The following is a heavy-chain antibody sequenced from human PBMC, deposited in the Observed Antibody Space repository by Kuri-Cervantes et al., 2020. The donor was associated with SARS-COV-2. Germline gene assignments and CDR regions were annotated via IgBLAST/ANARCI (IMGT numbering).Heavy chain of an antibody. Sequence: GESLKISCAASGFTVSSNYMSWVRQAPGKGLEWVSVIYSGGSTYYADSVKGRFTISRDNSKNTLYLQMNSLRAEDTAVYYCATPRNFWSGPFDYWGQGTLVTVSS. CDR1: GFTVSSNY. CDR3: ATPRNFWSGPFDY. J-gene: IGHJ4*02. D-gene: IGHD3-3*01. CDR2: IYSGGST. V-gene: IGHV3-53*01.